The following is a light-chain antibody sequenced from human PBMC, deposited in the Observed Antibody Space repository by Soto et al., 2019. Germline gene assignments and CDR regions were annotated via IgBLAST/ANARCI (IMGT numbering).Light chain of an antibody. Sequence: EIVLTHSPGTLSLSPGERVTLSCRASQSVRSNLDWYQQKPGQSPRLLIYGVSTRATGIPDRFSGSGSGTDFTLTISRLEAEDFAVYYCHHYDVGIWTFGQGTKVEIK. J-gene: IGKJ1*01. CDR2: GVS. CDR3: HHYDVGIWT. V-gene: IGKV3-20*01. CDR1: QSVRSN.